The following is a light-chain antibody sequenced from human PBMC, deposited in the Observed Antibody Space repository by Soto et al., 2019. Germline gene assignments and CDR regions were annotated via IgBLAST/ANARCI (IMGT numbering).Light chain of an antibody. Sequence: EVVLTQSPATLSLSPGERATLSCRASQSVSSHLAWYQQKPGQAPRLLIYDVSNRPTGIPARLSGSGSGTDFTLTITSLEPEDFAVYYCQQRSNWPLTFGGGTKVEIK. CDR3: QQRSNWPLT. CDR1: QSVSSH. CDR2: DVS. V-gene: IGKV3-11*01. J-gene: IGKJ4*01.